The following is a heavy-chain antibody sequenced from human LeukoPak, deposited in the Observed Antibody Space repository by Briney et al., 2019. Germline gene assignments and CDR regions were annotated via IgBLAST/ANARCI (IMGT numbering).Heavy chain of an antibody. CDR3: AARGFSSSWYDFDY. J-gene: IGHJ4*02. CDR1: EFTVSSNY. Sequence: GGSLRLSCAASEFTVSSNYMSWVRQAPGKGLEWVSVIYSGGSTYYADSVKGRFTISRDNSKNTLYLQMNSLRAEDTAVYYCAARGFSSSWYDFDYWGQGTLVTVSS. CDR2: IYSGGST. D-gene: IGHD6-13*01. V-gene: IGHV3-66*01.